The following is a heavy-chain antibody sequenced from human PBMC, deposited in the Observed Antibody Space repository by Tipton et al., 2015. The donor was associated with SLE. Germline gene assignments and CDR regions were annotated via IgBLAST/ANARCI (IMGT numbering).Heavy chain of an antibody. D-gene: IGHD1-1*01. CDR3: ARAGRAWNLFDY. V-gene: IGHV4-34*01. J-gene: IGHJ4*02. CDR1: GGSFSGYY. CDR2: IYHSGST. Sequence: LRLSCAVYGGSFSGYYWSWIRQPPGKGLEWIGSIYHSGSTYYNPSLKSRVTISVDTSKNQFSLKLSSVTAADTAVYYCARAGRAWNLFDYWGQGTLVTVSS.